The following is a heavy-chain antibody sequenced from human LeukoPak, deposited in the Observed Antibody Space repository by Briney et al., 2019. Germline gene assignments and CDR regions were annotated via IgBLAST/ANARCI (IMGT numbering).Heavy chain of an antibody. CDR1: GYSFTSYW. D-gene: IGHD3-10*01. V-gene: IGHV5-51*01. Sequence: PGESLKISCKGSGYSFTSYWIGWVRQLPGKGLEWMGIIYPGDSDTRYSPSFHGQVTISADKSISTAYLQWSSLKASDTAMYYCARSTMVRGVISLFDYWGQGTLVTVSS. CDR2: IYPGDSDT. J-gene: IGHJ4*02. CDR3: ARSTMVRGVISLFDY.